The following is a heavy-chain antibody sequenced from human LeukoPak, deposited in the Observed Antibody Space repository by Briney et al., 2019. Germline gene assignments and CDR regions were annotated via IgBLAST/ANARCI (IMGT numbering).Heavy chain of an antibody. J-gene: IGHJ4*02. CDR3: VRHCSSMSCDGVH. CDR1: GFTFSDYY. D-gene: IGHD2-2*01. Sequence: GSLRLSCAASGFTFSDYYMSWIRQPPGKGLEWIGSIYHSGSAFYNPSLKSPVTISVDTSKNQLSLKLTSVTAADTAVYYCVRHCSSMSCDGVHWGQGTRVTVSS. V-gene: IGHV4-38-2*01. CDR2: IYHSGSA.